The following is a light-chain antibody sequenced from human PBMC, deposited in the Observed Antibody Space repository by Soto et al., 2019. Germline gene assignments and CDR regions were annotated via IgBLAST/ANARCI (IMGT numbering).Light chain of an antibody. CDR2: GAS. V-gene: IGKV3-11*01. CDR1: QSVGSN. CDR3: QQRSNWPIT. Sequence: EPVLTQSPGTLSLSPGERATLSCRASQSVGSNLAWYQQKPGQAPRLLIYGASTRATGIPARFSGSGSGTDFTLTISSLEPEDFAVYYCQQRSNWPITFGQGTRLEI. J-gene: IGKJ5*01.